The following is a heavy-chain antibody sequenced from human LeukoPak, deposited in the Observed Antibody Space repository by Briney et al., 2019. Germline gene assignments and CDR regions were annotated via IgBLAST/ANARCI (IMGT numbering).Heavy chain of an antibody. Sequence: PGGSLRLSCTASGFTFGDYAMGWFRQAPGKGLEWVGFIRSKAYGGTTEYAASVKGRFTISRDDSKSIAYLQMNGLKTEDTAVYYCTRDSYSGSYTPFFDYWGQGTLVTVSS. CDR1: GFTFGDYA. V-gene: IGHV3-49*03. CDR2: IRSKAYGGTT. CDR3: TRDSYSGSYTPFFDY. D-gene: IGHD1-26*01. J-gene: IGHJ4*02.